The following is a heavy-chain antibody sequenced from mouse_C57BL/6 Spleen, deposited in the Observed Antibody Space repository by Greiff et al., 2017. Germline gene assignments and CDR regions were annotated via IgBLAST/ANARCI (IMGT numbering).Heavy chain of an antibody. Sequence: VQLQQSGAELVRPGASVKLSCTASGFNIKDDYMHWVKQRPEQGLEWIGWLDPENGDTEYASKFQGKATITADTSSNTAYLQLSSLTSEDTAVYYCTTGVTCYWGQGTTLAASS. D-gene: IGHD2-2*01. CDR3: TTGVTCY. V-gene: IGHV14-4*01. CDR1: GFNIKDDY. CDR2: LDPENGDT. J-gene: IGHJ2*01.